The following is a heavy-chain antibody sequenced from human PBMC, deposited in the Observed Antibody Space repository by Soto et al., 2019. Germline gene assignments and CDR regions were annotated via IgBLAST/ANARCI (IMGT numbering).Heavy chain of an antibody. CDR1: GYSFTSYW. D-gene: IGHD3-22*01. V-gene: IGHV5-51*01. CDR2: IYPGDSDT. CDR3: ARGRALYYYDSSGYYSDAFDI. Sequence: GESLKISCKGSGYSFTSYWIGWVRQMPGKGLEWMGIIYPGDSDTRYSPSFQGQVTISADKSISTAYLQWSSLKASDTAMYYCARGRALYYYDSSGYYSDAFDIWGQGTMVTVSS. J-gene: IGHJ3*02.